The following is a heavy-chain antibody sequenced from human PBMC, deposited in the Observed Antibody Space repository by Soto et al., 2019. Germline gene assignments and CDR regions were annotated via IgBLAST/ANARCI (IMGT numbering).Heavy chain of an antibody. V-gene: IGHV4-34*01. J-gene: IGHJ5*02. CDR1: GGSFSGYY. CDR3: ARGRAGCSVCSCVHWFDP. CDR2: IRHSGST. Sequence: QVQLQQWGAGLLKPSETLSLTCAVSGGSFSGYYWSWIRQPPGKGLEWLGEIRHSGSTNYNTSLKRRFTISVDTSKNQFSLKLSSVTAADTAVYYCARGRAGCSVCSCVHWFDPWGQGTLVTVSS. D-gene: IGHD2-15*01.